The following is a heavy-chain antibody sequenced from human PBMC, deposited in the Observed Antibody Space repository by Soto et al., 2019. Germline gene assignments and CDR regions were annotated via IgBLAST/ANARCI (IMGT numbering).Heavy chain of an antibody. J-gene: IGHJ4*02. CDR2: IYSGGST. CDR3: ARGVEMATLAVRYYFDF. D-gene: IGHD5-12*01. Sequence: GGSLRLSCAASGFTVSSDYMSWVRQAPGKGLEWVSLIYSGGSTYYADSVKGRFTISRDNSKNTLYLQMNSLRAEDTAVYYCARGVEMATLAVRYYFDFWGQGTLVTVSS. V-gene: IGHV3-53*01. CDR1: GFTVSSDY.